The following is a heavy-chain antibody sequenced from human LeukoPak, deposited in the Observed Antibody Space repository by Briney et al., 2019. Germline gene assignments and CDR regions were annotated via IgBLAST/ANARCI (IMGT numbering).Heavy chain of an antibody. J-gene: IGHJ5*02. Sequence: GASLKISCKTSGYSFADYWIGWVRQLPGKGLEWMGIIYPGDSDTRYSPSFQDQVTISADKSISTAYLQWSSLKASDTAMYYCARLEYSRDPFDPWGQGTLVTVSS. V-gene: IGHV5-51*01. CDR1: GYSFADYW. CDR2: IYPGDSDT. D-gene: IGHD6-6*01. CDR3: ARLEYSRDPFDP.